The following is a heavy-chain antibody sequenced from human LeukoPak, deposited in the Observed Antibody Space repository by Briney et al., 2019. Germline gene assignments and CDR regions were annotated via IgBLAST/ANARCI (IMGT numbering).Heavy chain of an antibody. V-gene: IGHV1-2*06. CDR2: INPNSGGT. Sequence: ASVKVSCKASGYIFTGYYMHWVRQAPGQGLEWMGRINPNSGGTKYAQKFQGRVTMTRDTSISTAYMELSRLRSDDTAVYYCARDVTTNYYMDVWGKGTTVTVSS. D-gene: IGHD3-22*01. CDR3: ARDVTTNYYMDV. CDR1: GYIFTGYY. J-gene: IGHJ6*03.